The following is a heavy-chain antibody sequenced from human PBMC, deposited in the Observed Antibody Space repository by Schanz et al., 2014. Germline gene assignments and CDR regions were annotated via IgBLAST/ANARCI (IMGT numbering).Heavy chain of an antibody. V-gene: IGHV1-46*01. Sequence: QVQLVQSGSEVKKPGASVKVSCKASAYTFTGYSMHWVRQAPGQGLEWMGIIHSTGGTTSHAQKFQGRVTMTRDTSTSTVYMELSSLRSEDTAVYYCASALTTWGGMDVWGQGTTVTVSS. J-gene: IGHJ6*02. CDR2: IHSTGGTT. CDR1: AYTFTGYS. D-gene: IGHD4-4*01. CDR3: ASALTTWGGMDV.